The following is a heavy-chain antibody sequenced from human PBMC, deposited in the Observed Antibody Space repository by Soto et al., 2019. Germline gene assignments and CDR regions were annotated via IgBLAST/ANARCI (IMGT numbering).Heavy chain of an antibody. CDR3: ARAGSTRFDY. CDR2: IYHSGST. Sequence: VQLRESGPELIKPSGTLSLTCTVSGDSINNSVWWSWVRQPPGKGLEWIAEIYHSGSTNYNPSLKSRVTISLDKSTNRFSLKMTSVTAADTALYYCARAGSTRFDYWGQGNLVTVSS. V-gene: IGHV4-4*02. J-gene: IGHJ4*02. CDR1: GDSINNSVW. D-gene: IGHD1-26*01.